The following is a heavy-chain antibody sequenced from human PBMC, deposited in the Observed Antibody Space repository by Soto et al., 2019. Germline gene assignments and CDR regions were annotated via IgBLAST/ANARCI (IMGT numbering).Heavy chain of an antibody. CDR3: ARGSQLWDYGMDV. D-gene: IGHD5-18*01. V-gene: IGHV1-69*02. Sequence: QVQLVQSGAEVKKPGSSVKVSCKASGGTFSSYTISWVRQAPGQGLEWMGRIIPILGIANYAQKFQGRVTIPADKSTSTAYMERSSLRSEDTAVYYCARGSQLWDYGMDVWGQGTTVTVSS. J-gene: IGHJ6*02. CDR2: IIPILGIA. CDR1: GGTFSSYT.